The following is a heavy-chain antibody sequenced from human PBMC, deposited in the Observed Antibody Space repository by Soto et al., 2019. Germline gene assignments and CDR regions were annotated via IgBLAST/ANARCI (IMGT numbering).Heavy chain of an antibody. CDR3: AADSPDGDFVDAFDV. CDR2: IYSGGTT. D-gene: IGHD4-17*01. Sequence: ELQLVESGGGLVQPGGSLRLSCAASGFSVSINYVNWVRQAPGKGLEWVSVIYSGGTTHYADSVKGRFTISRDTSKNTLYLQMNSPRVEDTAVYYSAADSPDGDFVDAFDVWGQGTMVTVSS. CDR1: GFSVSINY. V-gene: IGHV3-66*01. J-gene: IGHJ3*01.